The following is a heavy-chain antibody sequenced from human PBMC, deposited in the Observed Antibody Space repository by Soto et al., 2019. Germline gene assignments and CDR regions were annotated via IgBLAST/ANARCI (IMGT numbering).Heavy chain of an antibody. CDR2: ISYDGSNK. Sequence: QVQLVESGGGVVQPGRSLRLSCAASGFTFSSYAMHWVRQAPGKGLEWVAVISYDGSNKYYADSVKGRFTISRDNSKNTLYLQMNSLRAEDTAVYYCARGEQLWLCGHFDYWGQGTLVTVSS. J-gene: IGHJ4*02. D-gene: IGHD5-18*01. CDR3: ARGEQLWLCGHFDY. V-gene: IGHV3-30-3*01. CDR1: GFTFSSYA.